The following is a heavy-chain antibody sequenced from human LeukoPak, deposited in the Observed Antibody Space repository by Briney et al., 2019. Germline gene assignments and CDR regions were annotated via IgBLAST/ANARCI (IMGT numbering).Heavy chain of an antibody. CDR1: GGSISSSNW. J-gene: IGHJ4*02. Sequence: SGTLSLTCAVSGGSISSSNWWSWVRQPPGKGLEWIGEIYHSGSTNYNPSLKSRVTISVDKSKNQFSLKLSSVTAADTAVYYCARGLDYYDSSGYYFVRPLDYWGQGTLVTVSS. CDR2: IYHSGST. CDR3: ARGLDYYDSSGYYFVRPLDY. V-gene: IGHV4-4*02. D-gene: IGHD3-22*01.